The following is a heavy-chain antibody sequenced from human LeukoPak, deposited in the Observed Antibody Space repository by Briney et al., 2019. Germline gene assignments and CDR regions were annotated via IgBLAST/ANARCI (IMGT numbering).Heavy chain of an antibody. CDR2: ASRDGVRQ. CDR1: GFTFETHD. Sequence: PGGSPRLSCAASGFTFETHDMHWVRRAPGKGLEWVGVASRDGVRQNYGDSVEGRFTISRDQSDNTLFLQMNSLRPEDTAIYYCAKEQSSGWYRTADYWGQGTLVTVSS. V-gene: IGHV3-30*18. CDR3: AKEQSSGWYRTADY. D-gene: IGHD6-19*01. J-gene: IGHJ4*02.